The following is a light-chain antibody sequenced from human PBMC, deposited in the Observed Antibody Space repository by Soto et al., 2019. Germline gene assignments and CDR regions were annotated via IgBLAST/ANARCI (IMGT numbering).Light chain of an antibody. CDR2: GAS. J-gene: IGKJ4*01. V-gene: IGKV3-20*01. Sequence: EIVLTQTPGTLPLSPGERATLSCRASQSVRNNFLVWYQQKPGQAPRFLIYGASARATGISDRFSGGGSGTDFTLTISRLEPEDFAVYYCQQLGSYPLTFGGGTKVDIK. CDR1: QSVRNNF. CDR3: QQLGSYPLT.